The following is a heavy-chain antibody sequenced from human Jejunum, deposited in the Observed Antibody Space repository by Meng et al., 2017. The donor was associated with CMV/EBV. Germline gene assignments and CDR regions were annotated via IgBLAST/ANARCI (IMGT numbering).Heavy chain of an antibody. V-gene: IGHV5-51*01. J-gene: IGHJ4*02. CDR3: AKTAPHRDLSSPFDY. D-gene: IGHD5-18*01. CDR2: IYPSDSDT. CDR1: YSFSNDW. Sequence: YSFSNDWIAWVRQMPGRGLEWMGIIYPSDSDTRYSPSFEGQVTISVDKSITTAYLQWTSLKASDTAMYYCAKTAPHRDLSSPFDYWGQGTLVTVSS.